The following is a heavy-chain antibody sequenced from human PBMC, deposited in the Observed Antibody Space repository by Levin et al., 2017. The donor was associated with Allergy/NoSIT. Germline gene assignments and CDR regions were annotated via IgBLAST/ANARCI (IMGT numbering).Heavy chain of an antibody. Sequence: GESLKISCAASGFTFSSYAMHWVRQAPGKGLEWVAVISYDGSNKYYADSVKGRFTISRDNSKNTLYLQMNSLRAEDTAVYYCARAYYYDSGGVEYFQHWGQGTLVTVSS. CDR1: GFTFSSYA. D-gene: IGHD3-22*01. CDR3: ARAYYYDSGGVEYFQH. J-gene: IGHJ1*01. V-gene: IGHV3-30-3*01. CDR2: ISYDGSNK.